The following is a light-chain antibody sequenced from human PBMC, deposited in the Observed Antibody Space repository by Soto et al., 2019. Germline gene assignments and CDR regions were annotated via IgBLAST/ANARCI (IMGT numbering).Light chain of an antibody. V-gene: IGKV1-27*01. CDR1: QGISSY. CDR3: QKYNSAPLT. Sequence: DIQMTQSPSSLSASVGDRVTITCRASQGISSYLAWYQQRPGKVPKLLIYAASTLQSGVPSRFSGSGSGTDLTLTISRLQPEDVATYYCQKYNSAPLTFGGGTKVEIQ. J-gene: IGKJ4*01. CDR2: AAS.